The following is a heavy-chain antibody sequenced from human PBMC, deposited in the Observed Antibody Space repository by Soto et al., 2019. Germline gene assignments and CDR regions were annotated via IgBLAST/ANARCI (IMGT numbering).Heavy chain of an antibody. Sequence: ASVKVSFKASGYTFTSYGISWLRQAPGQGLEWMGWISAYNGNTNYAQKLQGRVTMTTDTSTSTAYMELRSLRSDDTAVYYCAREYGSGSYYPGWFDPWGQGTLVTVSS. J-gene: IGHJ5*02. CDR1: GYTFTSYG. V-gene: IGHV1-18*04. CDR3: AREYGSGSYYPGWFDP. CDR2: ISAYNGNT. D-gene: IGHD3-10*01.